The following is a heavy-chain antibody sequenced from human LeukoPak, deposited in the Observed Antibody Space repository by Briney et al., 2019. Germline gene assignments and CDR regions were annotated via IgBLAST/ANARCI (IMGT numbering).Heavy chain of an antibody. V-gene: IGHV3-73*01. J-gene: IGHJ4*02. D-gene: IGHD4-17*01. CDR1: GFTFSGSA. CDR2: IRSKANSYAT. CDR3: TRHRPDYGDLDY. Sequence: PGGSLRLSCAASGFTFSGSAMHWVRQASGKGLEWVGRIRSKANSYATAYAASVKGRFTISRDDSKNTAYLQMNSLKTEDTAVYYCTRHRPDYGDLDYWGQETLVTVSS.